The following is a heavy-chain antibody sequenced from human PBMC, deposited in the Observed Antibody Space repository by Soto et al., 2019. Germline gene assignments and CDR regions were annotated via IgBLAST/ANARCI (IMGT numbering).Heavy chain of an antibody. CDR1: GGSISSGDYY. D-gene: IGHD1-26*01. CDR3: ARDWDSGQINWFDP. Sequence: SETLSLTCTVSGGSISSGDYYWSWIRQPPGKGLEWIGYIYYSGSTYYNPSLKSRVTISVDTSKNQFSLKLSSVTAADTAVYYCARDWDSGQINWFDPWGQGTLVTVSS. CDR2: IYYSGST. J-gene: IGHJ5*02. V-gene: IGHV4-30-4*01.